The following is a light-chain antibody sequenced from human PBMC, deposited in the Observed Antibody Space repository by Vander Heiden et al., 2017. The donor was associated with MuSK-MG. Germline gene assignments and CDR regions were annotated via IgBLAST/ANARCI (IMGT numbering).Light chain of an antibody. CDR2: QDR. CDR3: QARDSNTVV. CDR1: KLGEKY. J-gene: IGLJ2*01. Sequence: SYELTQPLSVSVSPVHTARITCAGDKLGEKYTSWYQQKPGHSPMLVMFQDRQRPSGIPERFSGSNSGNTATLTISGTQALDEADYYCQARDSNTVVFGGGTQLTVL. V-gene: IGLV3-1*01.